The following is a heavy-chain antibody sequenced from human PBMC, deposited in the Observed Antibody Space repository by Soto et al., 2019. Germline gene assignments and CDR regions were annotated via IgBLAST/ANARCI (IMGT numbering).Heavy chain of an antibody. CDR2: VNPSGGST. CDR3: AKDGKNVKRTLILFGGFIGNYLDS. D-gene: IGHD3-16*02. Sequence: GASVKVSCKASGYIFSNYYMHRVRQAPGQGLEWMGIVNPSGGSTSYAQKFQGRVTMTRDTSASTVYMEMNSLRAEDTAVYYCAKDGKNVKRTLILFGGFIGNYLDSWGQGTLVTVSS. V-gene: IGHV1-46*01. CDR1: GYIFSNYY. J-gene: IGHJ4*02.